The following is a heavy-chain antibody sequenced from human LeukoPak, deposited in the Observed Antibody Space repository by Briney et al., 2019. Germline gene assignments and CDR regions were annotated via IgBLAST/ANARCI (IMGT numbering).Heavy chain of an antibody. CDR3: ARDKYQLPYEIDY. J-gene: IGHJ4*02. D-gene: IGHD2-2*01. CDR1: GYTFTNYG. CDR2: INTNTRNP. V-gene: IGHV7-4-1*02. Sequence: ASVKASCRASGYTFTNYGVNWVRQAPGQGLEWMGWINTNTRNPTYAQGFTGRFVFSSDTSLSTAYLQISSLKAEDTAVYYCARDKYQLPYEIDYWGQGTLVTVSS.